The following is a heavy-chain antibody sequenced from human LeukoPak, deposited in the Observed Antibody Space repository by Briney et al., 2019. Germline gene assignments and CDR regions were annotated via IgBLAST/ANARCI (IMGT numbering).Heavy chain of an antibody. CDR3: AKSREVRGVIGFDY. J-gene: IGHJ4*02. V-gene: IGHV1-46*01. CDR2: INPSGGST. Sequence: ASVTVSCTASGYTFTSYYMHWVRQAPGQGLEWTGIINPSGGSTSYAQKFQGRVTMTRDTSTSTVYMELSSLRSEDTAVYYCAKSREVRGVIGFDYWGQGTLVTVSS. CDR1: GYTFTSYY. D-gene: IGHD3-10*01.